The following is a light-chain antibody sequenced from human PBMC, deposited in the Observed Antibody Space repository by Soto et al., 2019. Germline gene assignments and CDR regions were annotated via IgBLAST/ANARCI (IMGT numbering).Light chain of an antibody. Sequence: QSALTQPASVSGSPGQSITISCTGTSNDVGGYNLVSWFQQHPGKAPKLMIYEVNKRPSEVPDRFSGSKSGNTASLTVSGLQAEDEADYYCSSYAGSTRGYVFGTGTKLTVL. CDR3: SSYAGSTRGYV. CDR2: EVN. V-gene: IGLV2-14*02. J-gene: IGLJ1*01. CDR1: SNDVGGYNL.